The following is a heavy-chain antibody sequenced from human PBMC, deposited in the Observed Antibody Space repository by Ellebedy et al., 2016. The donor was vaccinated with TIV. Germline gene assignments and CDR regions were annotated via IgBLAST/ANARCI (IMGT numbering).Heavy chain of an antibody. Sequence: GGSLRLSCAASGFTFSSYGMNWVRQAPGKGLEWVSYISSSSTIYYADSVKGRFTISRDNAKNSLYLQMNSLRDEDTAVYYCARGLTMYYFDYWGQGTLVTVSS. J-gene: IGHJ4*02. CDR2: ISSSSTI. CDR3: ARGLTMYYFDY. CDR1: GFTFSSYG. V-gene: IGHV3-48*02. D-gene: IGHD3-10*02.